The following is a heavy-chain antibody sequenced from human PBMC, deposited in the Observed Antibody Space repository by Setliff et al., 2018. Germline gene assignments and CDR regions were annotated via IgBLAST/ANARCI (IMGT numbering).Heavy chain of an antibody. CDR2: ISGSGGST. Sequence: GSLRLSCAASGFTFSSYAMSWVRQAPGKGLEWVSAISGSGGSTYYADSVKGRFTISRDNSKNTLSLQMNSLRAEDTAVYYCARTTGYRLEGDSDYWGQGTLVTVSS. V-gene: IGHV3-23*01. CDR1: GFTFSSYA. J-gene: IGHJ4*02. D-gene: IGHD1-1*01. CDR3: ARTTGYRLEGDSDY.